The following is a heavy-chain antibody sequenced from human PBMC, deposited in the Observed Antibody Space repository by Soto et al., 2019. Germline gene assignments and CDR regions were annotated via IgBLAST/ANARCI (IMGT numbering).Heavy chain of an antibody. D-gene: IGHD3-22*01. V-gene: IGHV1-69*13. CDR3: ARLSRPNYYDTSGFFKDNWFDP. J-gene: IGHJ5*02. CDR2: IIPIVETP. CDR1: GGTFNSYD. Sequence: SVKVSCKASGGTFNSYDINWVRQAPGQGLEWMGGIIPIVETPKYAQKFQGRVTITADESTNTVYMELSSLRSEDTAMYYCARLSRPNYYDTSGFFKDNWFDPWGQGTLVTVSS.